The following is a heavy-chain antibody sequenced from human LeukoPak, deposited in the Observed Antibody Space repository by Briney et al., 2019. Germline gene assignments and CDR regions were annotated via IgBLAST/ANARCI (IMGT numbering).Heavy chain of an antibody. Sequence: PSETLSLTCTVSGGSINSYYWSWIRQPPGKGLEWIGYIYYRGSTNYNPSLKSRVTISVDTSKNRTSLKLNSVTAADTAVYYCARGATVVTRGWFDPWGQGTLVTVSS. D-gene: IGHD4-17*01. CDR1: GGSINSYY. CDR3: ARGATVVTRGWFDP. V-gene: IGHV4-59*01. CDR2: IYYRGST. J-gene: IGHJ5*02.